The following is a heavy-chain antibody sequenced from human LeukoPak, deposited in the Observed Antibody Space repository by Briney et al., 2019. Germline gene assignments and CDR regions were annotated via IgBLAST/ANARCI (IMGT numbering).Heavy chain of an antibody. J-gene: IGHJ4*02. CDR1: GASISSYY. Sequence: SETPSLTCTVSGASISSYYWSWIRQPAGKGLEWIGRIYTSGSTNYNPSLKSRVTMSVDTSKNQFSLKLRSVTAADTAVYYCARDGPTTVTTYPSPYYFDYWGQGTLVTVSS. D-gene: IGHD4-17*01. CDR2: IYTSGST. V-gene: IGHV4-4*07. CDR3: ARDGPTTVTTYPSPYYFDY.